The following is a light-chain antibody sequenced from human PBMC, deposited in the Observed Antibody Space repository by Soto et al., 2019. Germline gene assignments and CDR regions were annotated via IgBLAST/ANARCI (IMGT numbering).Light chain of an antibody. Sequence: DIQLTQSPSSLSASVGDTITISCRASQNINTFLHWYQQTPGKGPKLLIHSASSLQGGVPSRFSGSGAGTGLTLTISSLQPQDSATYYCQQSHSLPITFGQGTRLKIK. CDR2: SAS. CDR1: QNINTF. J-gene: IGKJ5*01. CDR3: QQSHSLPIT. V-gene: IGKV1-39*01.